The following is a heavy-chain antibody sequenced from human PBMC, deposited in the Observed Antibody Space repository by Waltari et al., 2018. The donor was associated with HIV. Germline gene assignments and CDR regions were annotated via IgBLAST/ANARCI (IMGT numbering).Heavy chain of an antibody. D-gene: IGHD3-10*01. J-gene: IGHJ5*02. V-gene: IGHV1-3*01. CDR1: GYTFTSYA. Sequence: QVQLVQSGAEVTKPGASVKVSCKASGYTFTSYAVPWVGQAPGQRLEWWGWINAGNGNTKYSQKFQGRVTITRDTSASTAYMELSSLRSEDTAVYYCARDYLPHTVPVRWYNWFDPWGQGTLVTVSS. CDR3: ARDYLPHTVPVRWYNWFDP. CDR2: INAGNGNT.